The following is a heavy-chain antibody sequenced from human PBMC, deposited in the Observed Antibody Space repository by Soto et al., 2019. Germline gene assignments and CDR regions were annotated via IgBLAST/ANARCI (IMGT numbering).Heavy chain of an antibody. Sequence: EVQLLESGGGLVQPGGSLRLSCAASGFTFSSYAMSWVRQAPGKGLEWVSAISGSGGSTYYADSVKGRFTISRDNSKNTLYLQMNGLRAEDTAVYYCARAGYSSGWWLAYYFDYWGQGTLVTVSS. J-gene: IGHJ4*02. CDR3: ARAGYSSGWWLAYYFDY. D-gene: IGHD6-19*01. V-gene: IGHV3-23*01. CDR2: ISGSGGST. CDR1: GFTFSSYA.